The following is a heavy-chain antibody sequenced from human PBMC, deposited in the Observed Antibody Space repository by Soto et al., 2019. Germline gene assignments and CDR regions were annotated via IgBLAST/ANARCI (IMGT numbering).Heavy chain of an antibody. CDR2: IRSNANNYAT. Sequence: EVQLVESGGGLVQPGGSLKISCVASGFTFSGSAIHWVRQASGKGLEWVGRIRSNANNYATAYDASVKGRFTISRDDSKNTAFLQMNSLKTEDTAVYYCSRPDGDFEVVNFDYWCQGILVTVSS. V-gene: IGHV3-73*02. J-gene: IGHJ4*02. D-gene: IGHD2-15*01. CDR1: GFTFSGSA. CDR3: SRPDGDFEVVNFDY.